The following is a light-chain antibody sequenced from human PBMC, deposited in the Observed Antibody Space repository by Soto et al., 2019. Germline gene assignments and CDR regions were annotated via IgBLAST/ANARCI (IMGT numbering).Light chain of an antibody. CDR3: QQYNSYSRT. V-gene: IGKV1-5*03. Sequence: DLPMTQSPSTLSASVGDRVTITCRASQSISSWLAWYQQQPGKAPKLLIYKASSLESGVPSRFSGSGSGTEFTLTISSLQPDDFATYYCQQYNSYSRTFGQGTKVEIK. J-gene: IGKJ1*01. CDR2: KAS. CDR1: QSISSW.